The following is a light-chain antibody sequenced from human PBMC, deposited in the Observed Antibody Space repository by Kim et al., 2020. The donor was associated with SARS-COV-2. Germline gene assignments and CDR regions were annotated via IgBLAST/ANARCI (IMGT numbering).Light chain of an antibody. CDR3: QQTDSAAVTWT. Sequence: DIQMTQSPSSLSASVGDRVTITCRASQTINNHLIWYQHKPGKAPKLLIYAASTLQSGVPSRFSGSGSGTDFTLTISSLQPEDFATYYCQQTDSAAVTWTFGQGTKVDIK. CDR1: QTINNH. J-gene: IGKJ1*01. V-gene: IGKV1-39*01. CDR2: AAS.